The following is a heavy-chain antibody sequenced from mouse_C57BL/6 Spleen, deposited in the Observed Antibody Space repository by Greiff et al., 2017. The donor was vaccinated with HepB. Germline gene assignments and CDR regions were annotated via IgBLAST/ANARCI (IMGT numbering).Heavy chain of an antibody. V-gene: IGHV1-39*01. CDR1: GYSFTDYN. CDR2: INPNYGTT. Sequence: VQLQQSGPELVKPGASVKISCKASGYSFTDYNMNWVKQSNGKSLEWIGVINPNYGTTSYNQKFKGKATLTVDQSSSTAYMQLNSLTSEDSAVYYWARHYGSSYERYFDVWGTGTTVTVSS. D-gene: IGHD1-1*01. J-gene: IGHJ1*03. CDR3: ARHYGSSYERYFDV.